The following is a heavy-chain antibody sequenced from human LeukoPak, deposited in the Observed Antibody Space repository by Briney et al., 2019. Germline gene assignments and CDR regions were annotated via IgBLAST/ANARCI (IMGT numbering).Heavy chain of an antibody. CDR1: GVSISSSY. CDR3: NGYCSSTSCYGGGY. CDR2: IYYTGST. J-gene: IGHJ4*02. Sequence: PSETLSLTCTVSGVSISSSYWSWIRQPPGKGLEWIGYIYYTGSTTYNPSLQSRITMSVDTSKSQFSLKLNSVTAADTAVYYCNGYCSSTSCYGGGYWGQGTLVTVSS. D-gene: IGHD2-2*03. V-gene: IGHV4-59*01.